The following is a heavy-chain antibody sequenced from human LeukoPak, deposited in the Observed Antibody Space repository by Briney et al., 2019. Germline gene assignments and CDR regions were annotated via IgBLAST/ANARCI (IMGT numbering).Heavy chain of an antibody. Sequence: ASVKVSCKASGGTFSSYAISWVRQAPGQGLEWMGGIIPIFGTANYAQKFQGRVTMTRDTSTSTVYMELSSLRSEDTAVYYCARAVDYDFWSGYYKAWFDPWGQGTLVTVSS. J-gene: IGHJ5*02. CDR3: ARAVDYDFWSGYYKAWFDP. V-gene: IGHV1-69*05. CDR2: IIPIFGTA. D-gene: IGHD3-3*01. CDR1: GGTFSSYA.